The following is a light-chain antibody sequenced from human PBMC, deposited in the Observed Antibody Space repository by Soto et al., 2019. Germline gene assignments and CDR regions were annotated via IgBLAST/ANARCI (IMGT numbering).Light chain of an antibody. J-gene: IGKJ4*01. V-gene: IGKV1-5*01. CDR3: QQYQTYPLT. CDR1: QSVNKW. Sequence: DIQMTQSPSTLSASVGDRVTITCRASQSVNKWLAWYQQKPGTAPNLLSYGASTLQSGVPSRFGGSGSETEFTLANSSLQPDDFAPYYCQQYQTYPLTFGGGTKVEIE. CDR2: GAS.